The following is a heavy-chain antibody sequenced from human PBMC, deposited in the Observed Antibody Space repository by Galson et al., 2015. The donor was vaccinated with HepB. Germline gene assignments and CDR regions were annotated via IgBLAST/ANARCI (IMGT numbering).Heavy chain of an antibody. CDR3: ATLKSGKDAFDI. V-gene: IGHV1-24*01. CDR2: FDPENGEA. J-gene: IGHJ3*02. D-gene: IGHD3-10*01. CDR1: GSTLSELS. Sequence: SVKVSCKVSGSTLSELSMHWVRQAPGKGLEWMGGFDPENGEAIYPQKFQGRVTMTEDTSTDIVYMDLSSLRSDDTAVYYCATLKSGKDAFDIWGQGTMVTVS.